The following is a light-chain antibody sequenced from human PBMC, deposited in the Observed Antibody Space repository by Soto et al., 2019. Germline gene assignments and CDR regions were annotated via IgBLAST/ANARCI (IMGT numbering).Light chain of an antibody. CDR3: QQYNSWPLT. CDR1: QSVSSN. Sequence: EVGVTQSPSTLSVSTGERATLSCRASQSVSSNLAWYQQKPGQAPRLLIYGASTRATGIPARFSGSGSGTEFTLTISSLQSEDFAVYYCQQYNSWPLTFGGGTKVDIK. J-gene: IGKJ4*01. CDR2: GAS. V-gene: IGKV3-15*01.